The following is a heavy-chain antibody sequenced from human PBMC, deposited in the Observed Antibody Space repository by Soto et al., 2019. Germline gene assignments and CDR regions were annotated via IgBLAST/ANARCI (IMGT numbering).Heavy chain of an antibody. CDR3: ARGPGGIGGSSGWTFDY. CDR2: IYYSGST. V-gene: IGHV4-59*01. J-gene: IGHJ4*02. Sequence: SETLSLTCTVSGGSISSYYWSWIRQPPGKGLEWIGYIYYSGSTNYNPSLKSRVTISVDTSKNQFSLKLSSVTAADTAVYYCARGPGGIGGSSGWTFDYWGQGTLVTVSS. CDR1: GGSISSYY. D-gene: IGHD6-19*01.